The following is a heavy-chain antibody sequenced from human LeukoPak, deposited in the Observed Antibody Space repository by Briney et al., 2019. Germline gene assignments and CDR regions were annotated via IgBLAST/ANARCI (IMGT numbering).Heavy chain of an antibody. CDR3: ARVAPLYGSGGRPYYYYYGMDV. CDR2: IYYSGST. D-gene: IGHD3-10*01. V-gene: IGHV4-59*01. Sequence: SETLSLTCTVSGGSISSYYWSWIRQPPGKGLEWIGYIYYSGSTNYNPSLKSRVTISVDTSKNQFSLKLSSVTAADTAVYYCARVAPLYGSGGRPYYYYYGMDVWGQGTTVTVSS. CDR1: GGSISSYY. J-gene: IGHJ6*02.